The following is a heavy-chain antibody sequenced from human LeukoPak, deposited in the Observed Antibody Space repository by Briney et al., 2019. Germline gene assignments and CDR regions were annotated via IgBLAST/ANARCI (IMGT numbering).Heavy chain of an antibody. CDR3: AREDCSGGSCYSLSLTPVFHVFDI. CDR2: ISAYNGNT. CDR1: GYAFTSYG. V-gene: IGHV1-18*01. J-gene: IGHJ3*02. D-gene: IGHD2-15*01. Sequence: ASVKVSCKASGYAFTSYGISWVRQAPGQGLEWMGWISAYNGNTNYAPKLQGRVTVTTDTSTSTAYMELRSLRSDDTAVYYCAREDCSGGSCYSLSLTPVFHVFDIWGQGTMVTVSS.